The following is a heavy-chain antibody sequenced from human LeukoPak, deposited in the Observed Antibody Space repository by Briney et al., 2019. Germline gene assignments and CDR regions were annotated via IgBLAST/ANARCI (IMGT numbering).Heavy chain of an antibody. V-gene: IGHV4-59*01. J-gene: IGHJ3*02. Sequence: SETLSLTCTVSGGSISTYYWNWMRQPPGKGLEWIGYLYNSGSTNYNPSLKSRLTISVDMSKNHLSLKLSSVTAADTAVYYCARGVTSPLDAFDIWGQGTMVTVSS. D-gene: IGHD1-26*01. CDR3: ARGVTSPLDAFDI. CDR2: LYNSGST. CDR1: GGSISTYY.